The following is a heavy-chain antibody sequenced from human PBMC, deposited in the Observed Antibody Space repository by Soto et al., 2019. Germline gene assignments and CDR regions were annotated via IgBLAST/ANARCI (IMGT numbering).Heavy chain of an antibody. CDR1: GGSISSSSYY. CDR3: AADIVVVPAALGYYYYYGMDV. D-gene: IGHD2-2*01. V-gene: IGHV4-39*01. J-gene: IGHJ6*02. Sequence: QLQLQESGPGLVKPSETLSLTCTVSGGSISSSSYYWGWIRQPPGKGLEWIGSIYYSGRTYYNPSLKRRVTISVDTSKNQFSLKLSSVTAADTAVYYCAADIVVVPAALGYYYYYGMDVWGQGTTVTVSS. CDR2: IYYSGRT.